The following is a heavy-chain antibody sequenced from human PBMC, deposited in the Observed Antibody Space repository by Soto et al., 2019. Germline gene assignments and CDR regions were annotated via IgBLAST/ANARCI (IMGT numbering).Heavy chain of an antibody. V-gene: IGHV4-34*01. CDR1: GGSFSGYY. CDR3: ARGIVAAAGLYYYYYYGMDV. CDR2: INHSGST. D-gene: IGHD6-13*01. Sequence: SETLPLTXAVYGGSFSGYYWSWIRQPPGKGLEWIGEINHSGSTNYNPSLKSRVTISVDTSKNQFSLKLSSVTAADTAVYYCARGIVAAAGLYYYYYYGMDVWGQGTTVTVSS. J-gene: IGHJ6*02.